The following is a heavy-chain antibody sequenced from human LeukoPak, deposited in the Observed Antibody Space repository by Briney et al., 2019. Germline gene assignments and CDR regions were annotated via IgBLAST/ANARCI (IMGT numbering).Heavy chain of an antibody. CDR3: ARGKHIVVVTAIRRRDAFDI. CDR1: GFTLSSYA. D-gene: IGHD2-21*02. J-gene: IGHJ3*02. V-gene: IGHV3-30-3*01. CDR2: ISYDGSNK. Sequence: GGSLRLSCAASGFTLSSYAMHWVRQAPGKGLEWVAVISYDGSNKYYADSVKGRFTISRDNSKNTLYLQMNSLRAEDTAVYYCARGKHIVVVTAIRRRDAFDIWGQGTMVTVPS.